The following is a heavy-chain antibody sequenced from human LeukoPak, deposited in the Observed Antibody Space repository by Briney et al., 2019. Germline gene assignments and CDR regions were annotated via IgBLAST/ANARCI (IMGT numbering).Heavy chain of an antibody. CDR3: ARVPQLDYCSSTSCYTGGYYFDY. J-gene: IGHJ4*02. V-gene: IGHV4-59*01. CDR1: GGSISSCY. D-gene: IGHD2-2*02. CDR2: IYYSGST. Sequence: SETLSLTCTVSGGSISSCYWSWIRQPPGKGLEWIGYIYYSGSTNYNPSLKSRVTISVDTSKNQFSLKLSSVTAADTAVYYCARVPQLDYCSSTSCYTGGYYFDYWGQGTLVTVSS.